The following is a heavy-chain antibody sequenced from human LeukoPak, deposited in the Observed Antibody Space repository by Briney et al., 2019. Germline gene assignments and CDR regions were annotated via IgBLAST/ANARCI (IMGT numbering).Heavy chain of an antibody. V-gene: IGHV4-61*02. Sequence: PSETLSLTCTVSGGSISSGSYYWSWIRQPAGKGLDWIGRIYTSGSTNYSPSLKSRVTISVDTSKNQFSLKLSSVTAADTAVYYCARGIVVPAAMDYGGSYYFDYWGQGTLVTVSS. J-gene: IGHJ4*02. CDR1: GGSISSGSYY. CDR2: IYTSGST. CDR3: ARGIVVPAAMDYGGSYYFDY. D-gene: IGHD2-2*01.